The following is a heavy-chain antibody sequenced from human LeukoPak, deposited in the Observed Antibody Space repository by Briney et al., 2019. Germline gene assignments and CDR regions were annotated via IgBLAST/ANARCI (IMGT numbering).Heavy chain of an antibody. CDR1: GFTFDDYA. V-gene: IGHV3-9*01. CDR2: ISWNSGSI. J-gene: IGHJ6*02. D-gene: IGHD6-13*01. Sequence: PGGSLRLSCAASGFTFDDYAMHWVRQAPGKGLEWVSGISWNSGSIGYADSVKGRFTISRDNAKNSLYLQMNSLRAEDTALYYCAKVLGIAAAGALDVWGQGTTVTVSS. CDR3: AKVLGIAAAGALDV.